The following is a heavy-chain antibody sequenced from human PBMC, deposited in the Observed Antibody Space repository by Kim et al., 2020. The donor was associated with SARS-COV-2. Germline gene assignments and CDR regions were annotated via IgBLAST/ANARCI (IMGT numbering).Heavy chain of an antibody. CDR3: TTDYERIGGLCDGETCYPASL. V-gene: IGHV3-15*01. D-gene: IGHD3-16*01. Sequence: GGSLRLSCAASGFTFRKVWLSWVRQAPGKGLEWVGRIRSRTDGGPTDYAAPVKDRFIISRDDSKNTLYLQMNGLKTEDTAEYHCTTDYERIGGLCDGETCYPASLWGQGTLVTVSS. J-gene: IGHJ4*02. CDR1: GFTFRKVW. CDR2: IRSRTDGGPT.